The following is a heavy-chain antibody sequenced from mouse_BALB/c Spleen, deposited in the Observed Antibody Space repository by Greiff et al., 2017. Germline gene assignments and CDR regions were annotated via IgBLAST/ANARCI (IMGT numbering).Heavy chain of an antibody. CDR1: GYSFTSYW. CDR3: ARPNYGYAMDY. Sequence: QVQLKESGPQLVRPGASVKISCKASGYSFTSYWMHWVKQRPGQGLEWIGMIDPSDSETRLNQKFKDKATLTVDKSSSTAYMQLSSPTSEDSAVYYCARPNYGYAMDYWGQGTSVTVSS. J-gene: IGHJ4*01. D-gene: IGHD1-1*01. CDR2: IDPSDSET. V-gene: IGHV1S126*01.